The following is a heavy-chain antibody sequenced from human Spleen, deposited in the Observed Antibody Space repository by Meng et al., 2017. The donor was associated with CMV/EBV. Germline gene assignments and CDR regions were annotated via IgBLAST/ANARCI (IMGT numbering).Heavy chain of an antibody. CDR2: IFSNDEK. CDR1: GFSLSNVRMS. J-gene: IGHJ6*02. CDR3: ARVNILGYGMDV. V-gene: IGHV2-26*01. D-gene: IGHD3-9*01. Sequence: SGPTLVKPTETLTLTCTVSGFSLSNVRMSVSWIRQPPGKALEWLALIFSNDEKSYSTSLKSRLTISKDTSKSQVVLTLANMDPLDTATYYCARVNILGYGMDVWGQGTTVTVSS.